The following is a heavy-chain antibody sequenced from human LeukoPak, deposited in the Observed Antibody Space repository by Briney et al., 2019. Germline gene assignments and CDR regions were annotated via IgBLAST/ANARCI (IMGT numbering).Heavy chain of an antibody. CDR2: INHSGST. D-gene: IGHD6-13*01. V-gene: IGHV4-34*01. CDR3: ARGVRAAAGTIFHY. Sequence: PSETLSLTCAVYGGSFSGYCWSWIRQPPGKGLEWIGGINHSGSTNYNPSLKSRVTISVDTSKNQFSLKLSSVSAADTAVYYCARGVRAAAGTIFHYWGQGTLVTVSS. J-gene: IGHJ4*02. CDR1: GGSFSGYC.